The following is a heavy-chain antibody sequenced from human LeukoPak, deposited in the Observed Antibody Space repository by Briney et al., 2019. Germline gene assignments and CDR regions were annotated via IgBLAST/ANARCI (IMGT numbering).Heavy chain of an antibody. Sequence: GASVKVSCKASGYTFTSYDINWVRQATGQGLGCMGWMNPNSGDTGYAQKLQGRVTMTRYTYISTAYMELSSLRYEDTDVYYCARGIAAAEVWFDPWGQGTLVTVSS. CDR2: MNPNSGDT. V-gene: IGHV1-8*01. CDR1: GYTFTSYD. CDR3: ARGIAAAEVWFDP. J-gene: IGHJ5*02. D-gene: IGHD6-13*01.